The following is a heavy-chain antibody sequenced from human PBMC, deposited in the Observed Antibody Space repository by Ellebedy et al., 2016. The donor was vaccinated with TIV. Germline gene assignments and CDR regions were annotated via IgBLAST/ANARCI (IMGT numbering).Heavy chain of an antibody. D-gene: IGHD2-15*01. CDR2: INPDNGDT. CDR1: RYSFTTFT. V-gene: IGHV1-3*01. CDR3: ARARGGCSGDGCYSDFDF. Sequence: AASVKVSCKASRYSFTTFTIHWVRQAPGQRPEWMGWINPDNGDTKHSQKFPARVTITRDTFASTAYMELSSLRSEDTAVYHCARARGGCSGDGCYSDFDFWGQGTLVTVSS. J-gene: IGHJ4*02.